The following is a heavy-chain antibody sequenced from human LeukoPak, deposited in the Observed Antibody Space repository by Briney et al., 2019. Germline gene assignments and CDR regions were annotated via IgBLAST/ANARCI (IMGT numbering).Heavy chain of an antibody. CDR3: ARVRGQWLVLD. Sequence: SETLSLTCTVSGGSVSSGSYYWRWIRQPPGKGLEWIGYIYYSGSTNYNPSLKSRVTISVDTSKNQFSLKLSSVTAADTAVYYCARVRGQWLVLDWGQGTLVTVSS. CDR2: IYYSGST. V-gene: IGHV4-61*01. CDR1: GGSVSSGSYY. J-gene: IGHJ1*01. D-gene: IGHD6-19*01.